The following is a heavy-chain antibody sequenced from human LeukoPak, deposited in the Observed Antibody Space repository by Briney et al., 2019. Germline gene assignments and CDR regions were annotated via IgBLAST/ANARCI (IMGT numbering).Heavy chain of an antibody. J-gene: IGHJ5*02. Sequence: SETLSLTCTVSGGSNSSSSYYWGWIRQPPGKGLEWIGSIYYSGSTYYNPSLKSRVTISVDTSKNQFSLKLSSVTAADTAVYYCARVVVAATDWFDPWGQGTLVTVSS. CDR2: IYYSGST. CDR3: ARVVVAATDWFDP. V-gene: IGHV4-39*07. CDR1: GGSNSSSSYY. D-gene: IGHD2-15*01.